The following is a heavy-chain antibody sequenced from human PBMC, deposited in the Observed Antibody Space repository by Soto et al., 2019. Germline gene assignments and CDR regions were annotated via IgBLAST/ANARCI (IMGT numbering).Heavy chain of an antibody. CDR2: IIPIFGTA. Sequence: SVKVSCKASGGTFSSYAISWVRQAPGQGLEWMGGIIPIFGTANYAQKFQGRVTITADKSTGTAYMELSSLRSEDTALYYCARRDTSGFLRYFDNWGQGTLVTVSS. CDR3: ARRDTSGFLRYFDN. J-gene: IGHJ4*02. D-gene: IGHD3-3*01. CDR1: GGTFSSYA. V-gene: IGHV1-69*06.